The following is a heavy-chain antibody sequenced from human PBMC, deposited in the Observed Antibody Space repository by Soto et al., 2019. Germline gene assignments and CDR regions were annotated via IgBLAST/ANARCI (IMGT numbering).Heavy chain of an antibody. V-gene: IGHV3-30*18. CDR1: GFIFSSYG. CDR3: AKEVHCGGGSCSWSEGFDY. D-gene: IGHD2-15*01. Sequence: QVQLVESGGGVVQPGRSLRLSCAASGFIFSSYGTHWVRQAPDKELEWVAVISYEGSHTYYADSVKGRFTITRDNSKNTLYLQMNSLRPEDTAVYYCAKEVHCGGGSCSWSEGFDYWGQGTLLTVSS. J-gene: IGHJ4*02. CDR2: ISYEGSHT.